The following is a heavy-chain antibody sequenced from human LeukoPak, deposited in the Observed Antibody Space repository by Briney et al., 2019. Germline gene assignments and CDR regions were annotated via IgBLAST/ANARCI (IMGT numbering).Heavy chain of an antibody. CDR3: ARDYGEDY. CDR2: IYFSGST. D-gene: IGHD4-17*01. V-gene: IGHV4-59*01. J-gene: IGHJ4*02. CDR1: GGSISNYY. Sequence: SETLSLTCTVSGGSISNYYWSWIRQPPGKGLEWIGYIYFSGSTSYNPSLQSRVTISVDTSKNQFSLKLSSVTAADTAVYYCARDYGEDYWGQGTLVTVSS.